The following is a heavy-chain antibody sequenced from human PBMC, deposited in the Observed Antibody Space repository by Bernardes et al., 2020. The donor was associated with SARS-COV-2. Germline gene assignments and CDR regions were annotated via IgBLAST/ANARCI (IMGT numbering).Heavy chain of an antibody. D-gene: IGHD4-17*01. CDR2: IYYSGST. V-gene: IGHV4-59*01. Sequence: SETLSLTCTVSGGSISSYYWSWIRQPPGKGLEWIGYIYYSGSTNYNPSLKSRVTISVDTSKNQFSLKLSSVTAADTAVYYCTCFDYGGNSDWGQGTLVTVSS. J-gene: IGHJ4*02. CDR1: GGSISSYY. CDR3: TCFDYGGNSD.